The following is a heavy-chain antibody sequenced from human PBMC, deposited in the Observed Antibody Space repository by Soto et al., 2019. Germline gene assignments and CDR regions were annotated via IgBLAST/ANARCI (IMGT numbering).Heavy chain of an antibody. CDR2: MYHSGST. D-gene: IGHD3-22*01. CDR3: ARGAFYYDSSGYPGY. Sequence: PSETLSLTCAVSGDSISGSYWSWIRQPPGKGLEWIGYMYHSGSTYYNPSLKSRVTISIDRSKNQFSLKLSSVTAADTAVYYCARGAFYYDSSGYPGYWGQGTLVTVSS. V-gene: IGHV4-30-2*01. J-gene: IGHJ4*02. CDR1: GDSISGSY.